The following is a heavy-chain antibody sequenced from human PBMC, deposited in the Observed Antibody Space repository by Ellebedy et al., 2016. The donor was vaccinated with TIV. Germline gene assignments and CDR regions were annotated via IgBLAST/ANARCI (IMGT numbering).Heavy chain of an antibody. J-gene: IGHJ4*02. CDR1: GFSFSSYS. Sequence: GESLKISCAASGFSFSSYSMTWARQAPEKGQEWVAGISAGDGEAFYAESVKGRFIISRDNSTNTLHLQMNSLRTEDTALYYCAKEIGRIGLPCFDYWGKGNLVTVSS. V-gene: IGHV3-23*01. D-gene: IGHD2-21*01. CDR3: AKEIGRIGLPCFDY. CDR2: ISAGDGEA.